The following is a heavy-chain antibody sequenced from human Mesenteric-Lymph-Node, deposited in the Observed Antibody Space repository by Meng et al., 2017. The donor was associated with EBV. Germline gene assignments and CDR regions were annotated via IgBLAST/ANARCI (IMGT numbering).Heavy chain of an antibody. CDR2: IYWDGDD. CDR1: AFSLSSSREG. CDR3: VHTPTRTYFLGDY. J-gene: IGHJ4*02. V-gene: IGHV2-5*02. Sequence: TLEELGPSLVKPTHTSTLTCTFSAFSLSSSREGVAWIRQSPGKALEWLALIYWDGDDRYSPSLKSRLTITKDTSKNQVVLTMTNMAPVDTATYYCVHTPTRTYFLGDYWGQGILVTVSS. D-gene: IGHD1-26*01.